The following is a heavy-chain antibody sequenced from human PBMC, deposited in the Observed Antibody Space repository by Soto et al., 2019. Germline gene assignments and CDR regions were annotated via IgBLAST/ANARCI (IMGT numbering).Heavy chain of an antibody. CDR3: ARVGIGRVPAAFAAPRPSSWFDP. V-gene: IGHV4-34*01. CDR2: INHSGST. J-gene: IGHJ5*02. Sequence: SEALSLTCAVYGGSFRGSYRRWIRQPPVEALERVVEINHSGSTNYNPSLKRRVTISVDTSKNQFSLKLSSVTAADTAVYYCARVGIGRVPAAFAAPRPSSWFDPWGQGTLVTVSS. CDR1: GGSFRGSY. D-gene: IGHD2-2*01.